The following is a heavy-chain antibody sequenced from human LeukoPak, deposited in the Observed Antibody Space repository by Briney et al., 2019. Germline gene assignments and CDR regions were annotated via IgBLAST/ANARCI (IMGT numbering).Heavy chain of an antibody. CDR2: ISGSSSTI. CDR1: GFTFSSYS. V-gene: IGHV3-48*01. CDR3: ARGYNWECDY. Sequence: GGSLRLSCAASGFTFSSYSMNWVRQAPGKGLEWVSYISGSSSTIYYADSVKGRFTISRDNAKNSLYLQMNSLRAEDTAVYYCARGYNWECDYWGQGTLVTVSS. D-gene: IGHD1-20*01. J-gene: IGHJ4*02.